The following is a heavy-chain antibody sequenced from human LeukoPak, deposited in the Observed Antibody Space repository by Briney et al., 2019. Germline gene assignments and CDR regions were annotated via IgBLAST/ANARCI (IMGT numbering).Heavy chain of an antibody. Sequence: GASVTVSCTASGYTFTNYAIHWVRQAPGQRLEWMGWINAGIGNTKYSQKFQDRVAITRDTSASTAYMELSSLRSEDTSVYYCARTQGVYYGGNFGAFDIWGQGTMVTVSS. V-gene: IGHV1-3*01. CDR2: INAGIGNT. J-gene: IGHJ3*02. CDR1: GYTFTNYA. CDR3: ARTQGVYYGGNFGAFDI. D-gene: IGHD4-23*01.